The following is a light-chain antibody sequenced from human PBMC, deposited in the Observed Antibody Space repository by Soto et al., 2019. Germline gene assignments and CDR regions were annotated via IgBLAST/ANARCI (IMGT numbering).Light chain of an antibody. Sequence: DIQMTQSPSTLSASVGDRVTITCLASQNIDDWLAWYQQRPGKPPKLLIYDASTLEVGVPSRFSGNGSGTEFTLTISSLQPDVFGTSYCQQYNHYWTFGQGTKEEVK. CDR3: QQYNHYWT. CDR2: DAS. CDR1: QNIDDW. V-gene: IGKV1-5*01. J-gene: IGKJ1*01.